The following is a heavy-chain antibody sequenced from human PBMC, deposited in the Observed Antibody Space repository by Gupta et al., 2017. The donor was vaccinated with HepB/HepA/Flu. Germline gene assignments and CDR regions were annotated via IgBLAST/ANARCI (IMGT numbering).Heavy chain of an antibody. D-gene: IGHD2-21*02. Sequence: EVQLVESGGGLVQPGGSLRLSCAASEFTFSHYEMNWVRQAPGEGLAWISYITASGDATRYAESVKSRFTISRDNANNLLYLQMNNLRADDTAVYYCAREIPSSYGDCNDYWGQGTLVAVSS. J-gene: IGHJ4*02. V-gene: IGHV3-48*03. CDR2: ITASGDAT. CDR1: EFTFSHYE. CDR3: AREIPSSYGDCNDY.